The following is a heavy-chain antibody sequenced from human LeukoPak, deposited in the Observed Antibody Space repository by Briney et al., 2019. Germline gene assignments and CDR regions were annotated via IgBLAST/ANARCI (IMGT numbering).Heavy chain of an antibody. CDR3: AGYDFRGGFDY. CDR1: GGSISSYY. CDR2: IYTSGST. J-gene: IGHJ4*02. Sequence: SETLSLTCTVSGGSISSYYWSWIRQPPGKGLEWIGYIYTSGSTNYNPSLKSRVTISVDTSKNQFSLKLSSVTAADTAVYYCAGYDFRGGFDYWGQGTLVTVSS. D-gene: IGHD5-12*01. V-gene: IGHV4-4*09.